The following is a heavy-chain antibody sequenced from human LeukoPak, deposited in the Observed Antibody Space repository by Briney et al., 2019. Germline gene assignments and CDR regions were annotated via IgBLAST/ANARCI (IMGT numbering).Heavy chain of an antibody. J-gene: IGHJ4*02. CDR1: GDSISSYY. CDR3: ARVSRASLWLPLDS. D-gene: IGHD5-18*01. Sequence: SETLSLTCIVSGDSISSYYWSWIRQPPGKGLEWIGYIHYTGSTNYNPSLRSRVTISIDTSKNQFSLKLSSVTAADTAVYYCARVSRASLWLPLDSWGQGTLVTVSS. CDR2: IHYTGST. V-gene: IGHV4-59*08.